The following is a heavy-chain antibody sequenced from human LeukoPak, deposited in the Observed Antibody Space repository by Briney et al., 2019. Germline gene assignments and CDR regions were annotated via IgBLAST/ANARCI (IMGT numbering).Heavy chain of an antibody. CDR3: AREGMGYFDS. CDR1: GFNITSNY. CDR2: IYSGGFT. D-gene: IGHD5-24*01. Sequence: PGGSLRLSCAASGFNITSNYMNWVRQAPGKGLEWVAIIYSGGFTYYRDSVKGRFTIYRDNSKNTVYLQMNSLRAEDTAVYYCAREGMGYFDSWGQGTLVTVSS. J-gene: IGHJ4*02. V-gene: IGHV3-66*01.